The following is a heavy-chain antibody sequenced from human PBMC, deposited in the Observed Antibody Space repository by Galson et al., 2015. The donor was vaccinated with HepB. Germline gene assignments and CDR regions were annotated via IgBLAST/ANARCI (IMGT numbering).Heavy chain of an antibody. J-gene: IGHJ6*03. CDR3: AKDGRTSGWYNPSYFHFYMDV. Sequence: SLRLSCAASGFSFTRHGMHWVRQAPGKGLEWVAAISYDGKNKYYADSVRGRFTISRDSSKNTVYLQISSLRADDMAVYYCAKDGRTSGWYNPSYFHFYMDVWGKGTTVTVSS. CDR1: GFSFTRHG. CDR2: ISYDGKNK. D-gene: IGHD6-19*01. V-gene: IGHV3-30*18.